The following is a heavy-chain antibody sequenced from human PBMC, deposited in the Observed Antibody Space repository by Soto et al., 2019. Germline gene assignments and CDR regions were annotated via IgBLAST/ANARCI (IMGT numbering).Heavy chain of an antibody. Sequence: SQTLSLTFAISVDSVSSNSATWNWIRQSPSRGLQWLGRTYYRSKWYHDYAESVKSRITINPDTSKNQFSLQLISVTPEDTAVYYCARSITGSAYFDYWGQGTLVTVLL. CDR2: TYYRSKWYH. V-gene: IGHV6-1*01. CDR1: VDSVSSNSAT. D-gene: IGHD3-10*01. J-gene: IGHJ4*02. CDR3: ARSITGSAYFDY.